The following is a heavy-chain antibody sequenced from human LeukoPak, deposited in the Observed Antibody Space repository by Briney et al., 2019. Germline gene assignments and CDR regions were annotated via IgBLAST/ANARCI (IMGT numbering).Heavy chain of an antibody. CDR1: GYSINSGYY. J-gene: IGHJ4*02. D-gene: IGHD1-26*01. Sequence: PSETLSLTCTVSGYSINSGYYWDWIRQPPGRGVEWIGSMYHGGITYYSPSLKSRVTISVDTSKNQFSLNLSSVTAADTAVYYCARGRNWHSGTYYGAFDYWGQGVLVTVSS. CDR3: ARGRNWHSGTYYGAFDY. V-gene: IGHV4-38-2*02. CDR2: MYHGGIT.